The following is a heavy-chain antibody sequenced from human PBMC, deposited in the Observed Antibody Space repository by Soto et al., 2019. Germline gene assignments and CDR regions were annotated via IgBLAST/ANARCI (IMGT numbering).Heavy chain of an antibody. Sequence: GESLKISCKGSGYSFTSYWIGWVRQMPGKGLEWMGIIYPGDSDTRYSPSFQGQVTISADKSISTAYLQWSSLKASDTAMYYCARHVGPPVVPAAIGSYFDYWGQGTLVTVSS. D-gene: IGHD2-2*01. J-gene: IGHJ4*02. CDR1: GYSFTSYW. CDR3: ARHVGPPVVPAAIGSYFDY. CDR2: IYPGDSDT. V-gene: IGHV5-51*01.